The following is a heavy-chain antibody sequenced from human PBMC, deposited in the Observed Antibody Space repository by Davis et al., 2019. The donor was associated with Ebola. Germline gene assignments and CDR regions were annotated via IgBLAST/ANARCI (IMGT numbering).Heavy chain of an antibody. V-gene: IGHV3-15*01. D-gene: IGHD6-13*01. CDR2: IKSKTDGGTT. J-gene: IGHJ6*02. CDR1: GFTFSNAW. CDR3: TRQLDYYYYYGMDV. Sequence: PGGSLRLSCAASGFTFSNAWMSWVRQAPGKGLEWVGRIKSKTDGGTTDYAAPVKGRFTISRDDSKNTLYLQMNSLKTEDTAVYYCTRQLDYYYYYGMDVWSQGTTVTVSS.